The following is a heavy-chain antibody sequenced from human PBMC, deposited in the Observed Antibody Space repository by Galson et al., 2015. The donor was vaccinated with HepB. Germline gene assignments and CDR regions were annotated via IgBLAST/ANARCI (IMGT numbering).Heavy chain of an antibody. D-gene: IGHD4/OR15-4a*01. J-gene: IGHJ4*02. Sequence: SVKVSCKASGYTFTTNGISWVRQAPGQGLEWMGWISANSGNTKYAQNFQERVTLTRDTSTSTAYLELRNLRSDDTAAYYCARDRDYRFDYWGQGTLVTVSS. V-gene: IGHV1-18*04. CDR1: GYTFTTNG. CDR2: ISANSGNT. CDR3: ARDRDYRFDY.